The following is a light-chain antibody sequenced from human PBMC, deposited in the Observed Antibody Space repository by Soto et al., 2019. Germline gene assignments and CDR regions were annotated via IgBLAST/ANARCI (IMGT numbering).Light chain of an antibody. V-gene: IGKV1-5*03. Sequence: DIQMTQSPSTLSGSVGERVTITCRASQTIRSWLAWYQQKPGKAPKLLIYKASTLISGVPSRFSGSGSGTEFTLTISSLQPDDFATSYCQNYNSYSEAFGQGTKVELK. J-gene: IGKJ1*01. CDR3: QNYNSYSEA. CDR2: KAS. CDR1: QTIRSW.